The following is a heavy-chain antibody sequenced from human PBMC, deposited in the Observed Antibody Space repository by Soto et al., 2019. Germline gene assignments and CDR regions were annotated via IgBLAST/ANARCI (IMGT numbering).Heavy chain of an antibody. Sequence: QVQLVQSGAEVKKPGASVKVAFKACGYTFTSCGISWVRLAHGPGLEWMGWIRAYNGNTNYAQKLQGRVTMTTDTSTSTAYMELRSLRSDDTAVYYCARGVVPAAIPLDWFDPWGQGTLVTVSS. CDR2: IRAYNGNT. CDR3: ARGVVPAAIPLDWFDP. J-gene: IGHJ5*02. D-gene: IGHD2-2*01. V-gene: IGHV1-18*01. CDR1: GYTFTSCG.